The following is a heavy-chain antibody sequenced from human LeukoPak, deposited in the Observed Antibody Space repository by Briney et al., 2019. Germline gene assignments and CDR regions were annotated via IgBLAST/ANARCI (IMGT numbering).Heavy chain of an antibody. CDR3: ARDLGWLQSDY. CDR1: GFRFSYHW. Sequence: GSLELFFVTSGFRFSYHWMNWFRPAPGKGLEWVANIKKDGSEQYYVDSMKGRFTISRDNAKNSVYLQINSLRAEDTAVYYCARDLGWLQSDYWGQGTLVTVSS. CDR2: IKKDGSEQ. V-gene: IGHV3-7*01. D-gene: IGHD5-24*01. J-gene: IGHJ4*02.